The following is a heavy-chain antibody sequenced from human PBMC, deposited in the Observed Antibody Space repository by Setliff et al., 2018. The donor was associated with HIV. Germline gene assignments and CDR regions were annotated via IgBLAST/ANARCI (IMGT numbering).Heavy chain of an antibody. V-gene: IGHV4-59*01. CDR1: GGSINSYY. Sequence: SETLSLTCAVSGGSINSYYWSWIRQPPGKGLEWIGYIYYIGNTNYNPSLKSRVTISVDTSKNQFSLKLSSVTAADTAVYYCARKNYGGAFDIWGLGTMVTVSS. CDR2: IYYIGNT. D-gene: IGHD3-16*01. J-gene: IGHJ3*02. CDR3: ARKNYGGAFDI.